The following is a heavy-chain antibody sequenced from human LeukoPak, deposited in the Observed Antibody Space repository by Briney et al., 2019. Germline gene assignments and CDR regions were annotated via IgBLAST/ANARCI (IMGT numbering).Heavy chain of an antibody. J-gene: IGHJ4*02. CDR1: GFTFSSYE. V-gene: IGHV3-23*01. CDR3: AKDGYYYDSSGSVYYFDY. D-gene: IGHD3-22*01. CDR2: ISGSGGST. Sequence: PGGSLRLSCAASGFTFSSYEMSWVRQAPGKGLEWVSAISGSGGSTYYADSVKGRFTISRDNSKNTLYLQMNSLRAEDTAVYYCAKDGYYYDSSGSVYYFDYWGQGTLVTVSS.